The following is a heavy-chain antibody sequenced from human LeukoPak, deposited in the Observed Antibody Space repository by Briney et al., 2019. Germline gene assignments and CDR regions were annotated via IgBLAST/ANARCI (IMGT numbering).Heavy chain of an antibody. D-gene: IGHD3-22*01. CDR2: IYPGDSDT. CDR1: GYSYTSYW. V-gene: IGHV5-51*01. J-gene: IGHJ4*02. Sequence: GESLKISCKGSGYSYTSYWNGWVRQMPGKGLEWMGIIYPGDSDTRYSPSFQGQVTISADKSISTAYLQWSSLKASDTAMYYCARQGGYYYDSSGYPHFDYWGQGTLVTVSS. CDR3: ARQGGYYYDSSGYPHFDY.